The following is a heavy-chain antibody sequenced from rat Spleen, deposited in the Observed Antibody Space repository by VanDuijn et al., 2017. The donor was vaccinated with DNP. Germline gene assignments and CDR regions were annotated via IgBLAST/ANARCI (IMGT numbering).Heavy chain of an antibody. CDR1: GFTFSNYG. CDR2: ISPSGGST. V-gene: IGHV5-19*01. D-gene: IGHD1-9*01. CDR3: ATAYYGYTYGPFDY. J-gene: IGHJ2*01. Sequence: EVQLVESGGGLVQPGRSLKLSCAASGFTFSNYGMHWIRQAPPKGLEWVASISPSGGSTYYRDSVKGRVTISRDNAKSTLYLQIDSLRSEDTATYYCATAYYGYTYGPFDYWGQGVMVTVSS.